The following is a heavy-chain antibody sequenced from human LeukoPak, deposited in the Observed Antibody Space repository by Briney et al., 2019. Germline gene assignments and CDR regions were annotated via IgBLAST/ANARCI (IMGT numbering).Heavy chain of an antibody. CDR3: ARDLGVVPAASWFDP. J-gene: IGHJ5*02. CDR2: IDPSGGST. V-gene: IGHV1-46*01. Sequence: GASVKVSCKASGYTFTSYYMHWVRQAPGQGLEWMGIIDPSGGSTNYAQKFQGRVTITADKSTSTAYMELSRLRSDDTAVYYCARDLGVVPAASWFDPWGQGTLVTVSS. D-gene: IGHD2-2*01. CDR1: GYTFTSYY.